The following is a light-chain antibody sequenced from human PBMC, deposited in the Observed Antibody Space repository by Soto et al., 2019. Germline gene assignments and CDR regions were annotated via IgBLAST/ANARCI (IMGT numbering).Light chain of an antibody. Sequence: EIVLTQSPGTLSLSPGERATLSCRASQSVSSSYLAWYQQKPGQAPRLLIYGASSRATGIPDRFSGSGSGTDFNLTISRLEPEDFAVYYCQQYSSSPTYTFGQGTKLEIK. CDR1: QSVSSSY. CDR2: GAS. CDR3: QQYSSSPTYT. V-gene: IGKV3-20*01. J-gene: IGKJ2*01.